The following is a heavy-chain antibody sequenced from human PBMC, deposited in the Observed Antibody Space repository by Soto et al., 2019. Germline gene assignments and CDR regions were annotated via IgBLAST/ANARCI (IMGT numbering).Heavy chain of an antibody. Sequence: PGGSLRLSCAASGFTFSSYAMHWVRQAPGKGLEWVAVISYDGSNKYYADSVKGRFTISRDNSKNTLYLQMNSLRAEDTAVYYCAREALLSSSWYELWQWLVPNPIFDYWGQGTLVTVSS. D-gene: IGHD6-13*01. CDR1: GFTFSSYA. CDR2: ISYDGSNK. CDR3: AREALLSSSWYELWQWLVPNPIFDY. V-gene: IGHV3-30-3*01. J-gene: IGHJ4*02.